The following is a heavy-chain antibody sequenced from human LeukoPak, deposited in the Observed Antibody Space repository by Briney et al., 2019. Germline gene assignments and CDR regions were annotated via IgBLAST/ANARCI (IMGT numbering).Heavy chain of an antibody. CDR2: INSDGSST. CDR3: AKCRILGADAFDI. Sequence: GGSLRLSCAASGFTFSSYWMHWVRQAPGKGLVWVSRINSDGSSTSYADSVKGRFTISRDNAKNTLYLQMNSLRAEDTAVYYCAKCRILGADAFDIWGQGTMVTVSS. V-gene: IGHV3-74*01. D-gene: IGHD1-26*01. J-gene: IGHJ3*02. CDR1: GFTFSSYW.